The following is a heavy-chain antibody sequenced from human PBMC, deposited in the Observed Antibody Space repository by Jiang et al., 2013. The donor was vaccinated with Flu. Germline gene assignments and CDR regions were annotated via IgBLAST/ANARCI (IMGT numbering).Heavy chain of an antibody. CDR2: INHSGST. D-gene: IGHD3-22*01. Sequence: LLKPSETLSLTCAVYGGSFSGYYWSWIRQPPGKGLEWIGEINHSGSTNYNPSLKSRVTISVDTSKNQFSLKLSSVTAADTAVYYCARGLVYDSSGYYTPGLDYWGQGTLVTVSS. CDR1: GGSFSGYY. J-gene: IGHJ4*02. V-gene: IGHV4-34*01. CDR3: ARGLVYDSSGYYTPGLDY.